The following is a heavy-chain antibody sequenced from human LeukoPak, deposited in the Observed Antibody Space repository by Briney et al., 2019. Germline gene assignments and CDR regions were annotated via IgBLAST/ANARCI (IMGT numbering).Heavy chain of an antibody. V-gene: IGHV3-21*01. Sequence: PGGSLRLSCAASGFTFSSYSMNWVRQAPGKGLEWVSSISSNCIYVFYADSMKGRFTISRDNAKNSLSLQMNSLRAEDTAVYYCARDQVDRIWYFDYWGQGTLVTVSS. J-gene: IGHJ4*02. CDR3: ARDQVDRIWYFDY. CDR1: GFTFSSYS. CDR2: ISSNCIYV. D-gene: IGHD1-14*01.